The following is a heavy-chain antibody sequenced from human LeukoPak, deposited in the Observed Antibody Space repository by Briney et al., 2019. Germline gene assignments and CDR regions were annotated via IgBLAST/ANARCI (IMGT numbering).Heavy chain of an antibody. CDR2: ISSSGSTI. V-gene: IGHV3-11*01. D-gene: IGHD6-6*01. Sequence: GGSLRLSCAASGFTFSDYYMSWIRQAPGKGLEWVSYISSSGSTIYYADSVKGRFTISRDNAKNSLYLQMNSLRAEDTAVYYCASPASIAARPRGWFDPWGQGTLVTVSS. CDR1: GFTFSDYY. J-gene: IGHJ5*02. CDR3: ASPASIAARPRGWFDP.